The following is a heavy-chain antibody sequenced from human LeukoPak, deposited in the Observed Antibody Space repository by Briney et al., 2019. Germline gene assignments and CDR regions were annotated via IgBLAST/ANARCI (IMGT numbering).Heavy chain of an antibody. CDR3: ARGEPSTIFGVATSD. CDR2: INPSGGST. V-gene: IGHV1-46*01. D-gene: IGHD3-3*01. Sequence: GASVKVSCKASGYTFTSYYMHWVRQAPGQGLEWMGIINPSGGSTSYAQKFQGRVTMTRNTSISTAYMELSSLRSEDTAVYYCARGEPSTIFGVATSDWGQGTLVTVSS. CDR1: GYTFTSYY. J-gene: IGHJ4*02.